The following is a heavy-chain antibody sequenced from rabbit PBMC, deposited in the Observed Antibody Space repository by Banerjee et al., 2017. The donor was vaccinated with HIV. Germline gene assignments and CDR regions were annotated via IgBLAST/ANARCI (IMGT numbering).Heavy chain of an antibody. CDR2: IGGGSIGVT. CDR3: VRDGGAGGDGPDYFYL. D-gene: IGHD2-1*01. Sequence: QQQLEESGGGLVKPGGTLTLTCTVSGFSFSSGYDMCWVRQAPGKGLEWIACIGGGSIGVTYYASWAKGRFTISKTSSTTVTLQMTSLTAADTATYFCVRDGGAGGDGPDYFYLWGPGTLVTVS. CDR1: GFSFSSGYD. J-gene: IGHJ4*01. V-gene: IGHV1S45*01.